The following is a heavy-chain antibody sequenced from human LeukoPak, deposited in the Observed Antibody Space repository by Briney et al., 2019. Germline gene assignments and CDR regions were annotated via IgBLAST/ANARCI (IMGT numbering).Heavy chain of an antibody. Sequence: SETLSLTCTVSGGSISSYYWSWIRQPPGKGLEWIGYIHYSGSTNYNPSLKSRITISVATSKNQFSLRLSSVTAADTAVYYCARGPTARPTAINKRGAFDIWGQGTMVTVSS. D-gene: IGHD6-6*01. V-gene: IGHV4-59*01. CDR3: ARGPTARPTAINKRGAFDI. CDR1: GGSISSYY. J-gene: IGHJ3*02. CDR2: IHYSGST.